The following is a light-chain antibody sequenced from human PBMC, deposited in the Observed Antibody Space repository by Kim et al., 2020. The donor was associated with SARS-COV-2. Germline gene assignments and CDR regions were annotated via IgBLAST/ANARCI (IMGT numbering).Light chain of an antibody. Sequence: VSPAERATLSCRASQSVTSNVAWYQHKPGQAPRLLIYGASTRATGIPAKFSGSGSGTEFTLTISSLQSEDFAVYYCQQYHDWPPLTFGGGTKLEI. J-gene: IGKJ4*01. CDR3: QQYHDWPPLT. V-gene: IGKV3D-15*01. CDR1: QSVTSN. CDR2: GAS.